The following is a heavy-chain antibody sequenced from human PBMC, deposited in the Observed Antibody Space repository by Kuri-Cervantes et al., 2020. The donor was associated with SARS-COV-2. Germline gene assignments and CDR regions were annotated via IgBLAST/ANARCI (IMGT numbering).Heavy chain of an antibody. CDR2: ISYGGST. CDR3: ARHATGYSSSSYLGYYAIDV. CDR1: TGSMSSTSSY. J-gene: IGHJ6*04. Sequence: SQSMSLTCTVSTGSMSSTSSYWGWIRQHPGKGLEGIGPISYGGSTYYNPSLKCRITITVDTSKSQFSLRLSSVTAADTAVYYCARHATGYSSSSYLGYYAIDVWGKGTTVTVSS. D-gene: IGHD6-13*01. V-gene: IGHV4-39*01.